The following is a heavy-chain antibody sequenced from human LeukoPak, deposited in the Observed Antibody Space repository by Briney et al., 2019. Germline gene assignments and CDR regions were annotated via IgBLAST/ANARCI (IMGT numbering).Heavy chain of an antibody. D-gene: IGHD5-24*01. CDR1: GYSISSGYY. Sequence: PSETLSLTCTVSGYSISSGYYWGWIRQPPGKGLEWIGSIYHSGSTYYNPSLKSRVTISVDTSKNQFSLKLSSVTAADTAVYYYASATNNRGDGYNPTFDYWGQGTLVTVSS. CDR2: IYHSGST. J-gene: IGHJ4*02. V-gene: IGHV4-38-2*02. CDR3: ASATNNRGDGYNPTFDY.